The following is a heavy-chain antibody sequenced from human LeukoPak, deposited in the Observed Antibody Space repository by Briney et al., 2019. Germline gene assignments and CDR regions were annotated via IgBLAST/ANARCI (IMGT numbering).Heavy chain of an antibody. CDR1: GGTFSSYA. V-gene: IGHV1-69*04. J-gene: IGHJ6*02. CDR2: IIPILGIA. CDR3: ARETYCGGDCYYYYGMDV. Sequence: ASVKVSCKASGGTFSSYAISWVRQAPGQGLEWMGRIIPILGIANYAQKFQGRVTITADKSTSTAYMELSSLRSEDTAVYYCARETYCGGDCYYYYGMDVWGQGTTVTVSS. D-gene: IGHD2-21*02.